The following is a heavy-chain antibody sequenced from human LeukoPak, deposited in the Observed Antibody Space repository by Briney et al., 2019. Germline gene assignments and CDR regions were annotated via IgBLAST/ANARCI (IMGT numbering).Heavy chain of an antibody. CDR1: GGSISSNNW. CDR3: ARVNINNWHSCDY. J-gene: IGHJ4*02. D-gene: IGHD1-1*01. V-gene: IGHV4-4*02. CDR2: ICHSGSP. Sequence: SGTLSLTCAVSGGSISSNNWWGWVRQPPGKGLEWIGEICHSGSPNYNPSLKSRVTISVDKSRNHFSLNLSSVTAADTAVYYCARVNINNWHSCDYWGQGTLVTVSS.